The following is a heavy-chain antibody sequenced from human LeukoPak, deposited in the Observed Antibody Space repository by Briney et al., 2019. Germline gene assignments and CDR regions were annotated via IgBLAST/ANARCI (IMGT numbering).Heavy chain of an antibody. CDR1: GFTFSGYS. V-gene: IGHV3-21*01. CDR3: ARGGHSSASYDY. D-gene: IGHD6-6*01. J-gene: IGHJ4*02. CDR2: ISSSSSYI. Sequence: GGSLRLSCAASGFTFSGYSMNWVRQAPGKGLEWVSSISSSSSYIYYADSVKGRFTISRDNAKNSLYLQMNSLRAEDTAVYYCARGGHSSASYDYWGQGTLVTVSS.